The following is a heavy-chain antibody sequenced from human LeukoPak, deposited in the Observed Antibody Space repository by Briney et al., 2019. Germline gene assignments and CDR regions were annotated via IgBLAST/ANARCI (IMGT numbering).Heavy chain of an antibody. J-gene: IGHJ4*02. Sequence: GGSLRLSCAASGFTFSSYGMHWVRQAPGKGLEWVAVISYDGSNKYYADSVKGRFTISRDNSKNTLYLQMNSLRAVDTAVYYCAKNLAHFDYWGQGTLVTVSS. CDR2: ISYDGSNK. CDR3: AKNLAHFDY. V-gene: IGHV3-30*18. CDR1: GFTFSSYG.